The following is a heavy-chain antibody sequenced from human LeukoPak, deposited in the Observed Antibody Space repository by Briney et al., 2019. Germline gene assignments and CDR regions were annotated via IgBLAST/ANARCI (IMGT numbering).Heavy chain of an antibody. D-gene: IGHD3-22*01. V-gene: IGHV3-30-3*01. CDR2: ISYDGSNK. CDR3: ARDRTTMIVLYYGMDV. J-gene: IGHJ6*02. Sequence: GGSLRLSCAASGFTFSSYAMHWVRQAPGKGLEWVAVISYDGSNKYYADSVKGRFTISRDNSKNTLYLQMNSLRAEDTAVYYCARDRTTMIVLYYGMDVWGQGTTVTVSS. CDR1: GFTFSSYA.